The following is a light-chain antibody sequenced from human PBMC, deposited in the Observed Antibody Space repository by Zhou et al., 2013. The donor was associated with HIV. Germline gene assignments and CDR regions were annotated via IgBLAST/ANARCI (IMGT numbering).Light chain of an antibody. CDR1: QSVSSTY. Sequence: EIVLTQSPGTLSLSPGERATLSCRASQSVSSTYLAWYQQKPGQAPRLLIYGASSRVTGIPDRFSGSGSGTDFTLTITRLEPEDFALYYCQQYGGAFTFGGGTKGGGSN. CDR3: QQYGGAFT. V-gene: IGKV3-20*01. CDR2: GAS. J-gene: IGKJ4*01.